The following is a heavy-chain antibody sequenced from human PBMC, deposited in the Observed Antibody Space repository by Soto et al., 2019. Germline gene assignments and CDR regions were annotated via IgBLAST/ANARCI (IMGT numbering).Heavy chain of an antibody. V-gene: IGHV1-46*01. CDR1: GYTFISYY. D-gene: IGHD6-19*01. CDR2: INPSGGST. CDR3: ARAGDSSGWYAAFDI. Sequence: ASVKVSCKASGYTFISYYMHWVRQAPGQGLEWMGIINPSGGSTSYAQKFQGRVTMTRDTSTSTVYMELSSLRSEDTAVYYCARAGDSSGWYAAFDIWGQGTMVTVSS. J-gene: IGHJ3*02.